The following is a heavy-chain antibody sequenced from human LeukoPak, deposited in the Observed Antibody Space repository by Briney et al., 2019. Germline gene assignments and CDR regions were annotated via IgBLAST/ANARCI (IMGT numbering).Heavy chain of an antibody. V-gene: IGHV4-59*08. CDR1: GASISDFY. CDR2: IYYSGST. J-gene: IGHJ3*02. CDR3: ARRYDFWSGYSQADAFDI. Sequence: SETLSLTCSVSGASISDFYWSWIRQPPGKGLEWIGYIYYSGSTNYNPSLKSRVTISVDTSKNQFSLKLSSVTAADTAVYYCARRYDFWSGYSQADAFDIWGQGTMVTVSS. D-gene: IGHD3-3*01.